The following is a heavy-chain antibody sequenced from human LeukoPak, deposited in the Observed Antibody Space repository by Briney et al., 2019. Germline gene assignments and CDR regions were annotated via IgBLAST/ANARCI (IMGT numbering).Heavy chain of an antibody. Sequence: PSETLSLTCTVSGGSMTGNNYYWGWIRQPPGKGLEWIGNIHYSGSTYYSPSLKNRVTISVDTSKNQFSLRLKSVTAADTAVYYCWRPHCSNSVCSSSRVDFWGQGTLVTVSS. D-gene: IGHD2-8*01. CDR3: WRPHCSNSVCSSSRVDF. J-gene: IGHJ4*02. CDR2: IHYSGST. V-gene: IGHV4-39*01. CDR1: GGSMTGNNYY.